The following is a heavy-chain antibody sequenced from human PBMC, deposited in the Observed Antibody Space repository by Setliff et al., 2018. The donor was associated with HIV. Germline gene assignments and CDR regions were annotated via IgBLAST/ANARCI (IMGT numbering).Heavy chain of an antibody. V-gene: IGHV1-69*04. CDR3: ARLIGDDFWSGHSNWFDP. CDR2: IVPKLGIT. D-gene: IGHD3-3*01. Sequence: SVKVSCKASGDTFRSYAIGWVRQAPGQGLEWMGRIVPKLGITNYAQKFQTRVTFSADDFGTTAYMEMTTLRSEDTAVYYCARLIGDDFWSGHSNWFDPWGQGTLVTVSS. CDR1: GDTFRSYA. J-gene: IGHJ5*02.